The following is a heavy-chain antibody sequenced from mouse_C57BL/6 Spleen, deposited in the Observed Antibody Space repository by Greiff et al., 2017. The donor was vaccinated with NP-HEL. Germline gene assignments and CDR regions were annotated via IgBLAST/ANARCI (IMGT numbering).Heavy chain of an antibody. CDR3: ARPMVTTRAMDY. J-gene: IGHJ4*01. Sequence: QVQLQQSGPELVKPGASVKISCKASGYAFSSSWMNWVKQRPGKGLEWIGRIYPGDGATNYNGKFKGKATLTADKSSSTAYMQLSSLTSEDSAVYFCARPMVTTRAMDYWGQGTSVTVSS. D-gene: IGHD2-2*01. CDR1: GYAFSSSW. V-gene: IGHV1-82*01. CDR2: IYPGDGAT.